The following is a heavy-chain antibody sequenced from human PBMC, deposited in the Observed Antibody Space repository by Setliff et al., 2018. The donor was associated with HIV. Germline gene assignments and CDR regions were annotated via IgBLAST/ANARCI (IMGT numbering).Heavy chain of an antibody. CDR1: GFDFKNRA. V-gene: IGHV3-23*01. CDR2: ISSSGSTI. Sequence: PGGSLRLSCAASGFDFKNRAMRWVRQAPGKGLEWVSYISSSGSTIYYADSVKGRLTISRDNSQNALYLHMNSLRAEDTAVYYCAKLQEGHVYSHYDSWGQGTLVTVS. CDR3: AKLQEGHVYSHYDS. J-gene: IGHJ4*02. D-gene: IGHD2-21*01.